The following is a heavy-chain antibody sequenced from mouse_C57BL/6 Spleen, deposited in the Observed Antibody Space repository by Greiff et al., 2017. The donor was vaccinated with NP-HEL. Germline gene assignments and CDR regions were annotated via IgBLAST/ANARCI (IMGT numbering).Heavy chain of an antibody. CDR2: IDPSDSYT. V-gene: IGHV1-50*01. CDR1: GYTFTSYW. J-gene: IGHJ2*01. D-gene: IGHD1-1*02. Sequence: QVQLQQPGAELVKPGASVKLSCKASGYTFTSYWMPWVKQRPGQGLEWIGEIDPSDSYTNYNQKFKGKATLTVDTSSSTAYMQLSSLTAEDSAVYYCARMVGLDYWGKGTTLTVSS. CDR3: ARMVGLDY.